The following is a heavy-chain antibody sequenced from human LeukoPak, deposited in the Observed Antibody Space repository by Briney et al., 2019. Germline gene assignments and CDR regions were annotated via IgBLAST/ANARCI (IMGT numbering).Heavy chain of an antibody. J-gene: IGHJ4*02. CDR2: IRYDGSNK. D-gene: IGHD6-19*01. CDR1: GFTFSSYG. V-gene: IGHV3-30*02. Sequence: GGSLRLSCAASGFTFSSYGMHWVRQAPGKGLEWVAFIRYDGSNKYYADSVKGRFTISRDNSKNTLYLQMNSLRAEDTAVYYCARGTLYSGWSYYFDYWGQGSQVTVSS. CDR3: ARGTLYSGWSYYFDY.